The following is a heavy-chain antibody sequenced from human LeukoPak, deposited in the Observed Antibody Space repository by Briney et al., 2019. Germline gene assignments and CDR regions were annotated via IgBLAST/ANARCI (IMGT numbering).Heavy chain of an antibody. CDR3: SRGPHKEAPTY. CDR2: IKQDGSVK. CDR1: GFTFGAFW. Sequence: GGSLRLSCAASGFTFGAFWLAWVRQAPGKGLEWVANIKQDGSVKVYVDSVQGRFTISRDNAKNSLYLQMDSLRAEDTGVYYCSRGPHKEAPTYWGQGARVPVSS. V-gene: IGHV3-7*01. J-gene: IGHJ4*02.